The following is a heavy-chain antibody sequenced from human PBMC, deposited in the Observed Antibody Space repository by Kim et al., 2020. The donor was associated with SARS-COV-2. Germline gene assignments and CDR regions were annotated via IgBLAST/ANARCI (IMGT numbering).Heavy chain of an antibody. CDR1: GFSISSGG. V-gene: IGHV3-30-3*01. CDR3: ARSPCTGRLGVQISFDV. J-gene: IGHJ2*01. D-gene: IGHD6-19*01. Sequence: LSLTCTVSGFSISSGGYYWGRLRPPTGWELGSVRSFHASNTNYDDSLRRRVTISRDNSKKKLYLQMTSLMAADTALYYCARSPCTGRLGVQISFDV. CDR2: RSFHASNT.